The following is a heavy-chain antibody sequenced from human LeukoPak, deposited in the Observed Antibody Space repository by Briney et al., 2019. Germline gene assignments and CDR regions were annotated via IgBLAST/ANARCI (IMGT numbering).Heavy chain of an antibody. D-gene: IGHD3-22*01. V-gene: IGHV3-74*01. CDR2: INSDGSSI. Sequence: GGSLRLSCAASGFTFSSYWMHWVRQAPGKGPVWVSHINSDGSSISYADSVKGRFTISRDNAKNTLYLQMNSLRAEDTAVYYCARAGGSDSSGYYQGAFDMWGRGTMVTVSS. CDR1: GFTFSSYW. CDR3: ARAGGSDSSGYYQGAFDM. J-gene: IGHJ3*02.